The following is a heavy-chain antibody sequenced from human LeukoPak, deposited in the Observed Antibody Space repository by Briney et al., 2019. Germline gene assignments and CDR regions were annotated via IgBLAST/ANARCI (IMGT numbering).Heavy chain of an antibody. D-gene: IGHD6-13*01. V-gene: IGHV4-31*03. CDR1: GGSISSGGYY. J-gene: IGHJ4*02. CDR2: IYYSGST. CDR3: ARGYSSSWYSDY. Sequence: SQTLSITCTVSGGSISSGGYYWSWIRQHPGKGLEWIGYIYYSGSTYYNPSLKSRVTISVDTSKNQFSLKLSSVTAADTAVYYCARGYSSSWYSDYWGQGTLVTVSS.